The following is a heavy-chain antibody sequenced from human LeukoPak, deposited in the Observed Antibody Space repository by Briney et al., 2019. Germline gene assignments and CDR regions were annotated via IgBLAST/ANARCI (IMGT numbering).Heavy chain of an antibody. D-gene: IGHD3-22*01. CDR3: AKVGSSGYYYDIYFDY. V-gene: IGHV3-23*01. CDR1: GFTFSSYA. Sequence: GGSLRLSCAASGFTFSSYAMSWVRQAPGKGLEWVSAISGSGGSTYYADSVKGRFTISRDNSKNTLYLQMNSLRAEGTAVYYCAKVGSSGYYYDIYFDYWGQGTLVTVSS. J-gene: IGHJ4*02. CDR2: ISGSGGST.